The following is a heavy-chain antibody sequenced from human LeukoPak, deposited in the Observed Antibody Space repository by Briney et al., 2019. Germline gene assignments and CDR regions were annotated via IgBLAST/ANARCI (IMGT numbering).Heavy chain of an antibody. CDR3: ARRGDLDTSDYGMDV. Sequence: SVKVSCKASGGTFSSYAISWVRQAPGQGLEWMGGIIPIFGTANYAQKFQGRVTITADKSTSTAYMELSSLRSEDTAVYYCARRGDLDTSDYGMDVWGKGTTVTGSS. CDR2: IIPIFGTA. D-gene: IGHD2-21*02. V-gene: IGHV1-69*06. CDR1: GGTFSSYA. J-gene: IGHJ6*04.